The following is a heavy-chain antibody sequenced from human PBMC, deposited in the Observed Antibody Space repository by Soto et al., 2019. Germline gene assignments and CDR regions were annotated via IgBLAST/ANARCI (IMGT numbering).Heavy chain of an antibody. J-gene: IGHJ3*02. CDR3: ARSLVPADIGAFDI. V-gene: IGHV4-31*03. Sequence: QVQLQESGPGLVKPSQTLSLTCTVSGGSISSGGYYWSSSRQHPCKTLEWSGYIYYSGSTYYNPSLKSRVTIAVDTSKNQCSLKLSSVTAADTAVYYCARSLVPADIGAFDIWGRGTMVIVSS. CDR1: GGSISSGGYY. D-gene: IGHD2-2*01. CDR2: IYYSGST.